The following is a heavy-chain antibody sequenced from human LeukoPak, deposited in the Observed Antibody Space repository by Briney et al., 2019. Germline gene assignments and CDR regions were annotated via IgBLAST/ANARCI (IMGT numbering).Heavy chain of an antibody. CDR2: ISGSGGST. Sequence: PGGSLRLSCAASGFTFSSYAMSWVRQAPGKGLEWVSAISGSGGSTYYADSVKGRFTISRDNSKNTLYLQMNSLRAEDTAVYYCAKDGRPRITMIYDYWGQGTLVTVSS. CDR3: AKDGRPRITMIYDY. D-gene: IGHD3-22*01. V-gene: IGHV3-23*01. J-gene: IGHJ4*02. CDR1: GFTFSSYA.